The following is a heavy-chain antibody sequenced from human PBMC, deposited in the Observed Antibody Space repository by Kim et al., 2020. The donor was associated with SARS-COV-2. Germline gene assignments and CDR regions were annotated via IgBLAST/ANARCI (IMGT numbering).Heavy chain of an antibody. CDR2: INPSGGSP. CDR1: GYTFTSYY. D-gene: IGHD6-13*01. Sequence: ASVKVSCNPSGYTFTSYYIHLVRQAPGQGLEWMGIINPSGGSPTYEQKYQGGVTMTRDMSTNTVYMELSSLRSEDTAVYYCAIASSNWSFDYWGQGTLVTVSS. V-gene: IGHV1-46*01. CDR3: AIASSNWSFDY. J-gene: IGHJ4*02.